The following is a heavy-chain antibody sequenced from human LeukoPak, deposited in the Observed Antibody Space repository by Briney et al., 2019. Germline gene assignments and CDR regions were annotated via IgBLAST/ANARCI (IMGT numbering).Heavy chain of an antibody. V-gene: IGHV3-7*01. Sequence: GGSLRLSCAASGFTFSSYAMSWVRQAPGKGLEWVANIKQDGSEKYYVDSVKGRFTISRDNAKNSLYLQMNSLRAEDTAVYYCARSPARIIFAGYMDVWGKGTTVTVSS. J-gene: IGHJ6*03. CDR1: GFTFSSYA. D-gene: IGHD3/OR15-3a*01. CDR2: IKQDGSEK. CDR3: ARSPARIIFAGYMDV.